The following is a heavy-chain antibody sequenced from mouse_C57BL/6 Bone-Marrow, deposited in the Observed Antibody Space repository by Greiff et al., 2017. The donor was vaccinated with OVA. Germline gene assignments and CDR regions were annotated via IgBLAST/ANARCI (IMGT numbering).Heavy chain of an antibody. CDR2: IDPTSGGT. J-gene: IGHJ2*01. CDR3: ARDYYGSRYYFDY. Sequence: QVQLQQPGAELVKPGASVKLSCKASGYTFTSYWMHWVKQRPGRGLEWIGRIDPTSGGTTYTEKFKSKATLTVDKPSSTAYRQLSSLTSEDSAVYYCARDYYGSRYYFDYWGQGTTLTVSS. CDR1: GYTFTSYW. V-gene: IGHV1-72*01. D-gene: IGHD1-1*01.